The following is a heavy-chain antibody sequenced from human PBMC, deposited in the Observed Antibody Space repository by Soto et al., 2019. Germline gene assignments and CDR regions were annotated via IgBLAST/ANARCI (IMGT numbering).Heavy chain of an antibody. J-gene: IGHJ4*02. CDR1: GFIFSTNSMN. Sequence: PGGSLRLSCAASGFIFSTNSMNWVRQAPGKGLEWIGSIYYSGSTYYNPSLKSRVTISVDTSKNQFSLKLSSVTAADTAVYYCARLDAYGGNSGGRNFDYWGQGTLVTVSS. CDR3: ARLDAYGGNSGGRNFDY. D-gene: IGHD4-17*01. V-gene: IGHV4-39*01. CDR2: IYYSGST.